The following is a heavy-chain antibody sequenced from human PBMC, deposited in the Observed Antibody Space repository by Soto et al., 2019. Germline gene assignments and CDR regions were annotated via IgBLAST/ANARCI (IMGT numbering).Heavy chain of an antibody. V-gene: IGHV3-23*01. CDR3: AKDHGPYGDGLDY. Sequence: GGSLRLSCAASGFTFNSYAMSWVRQAPGKGLEWVSAISSRGGRTHYADSVKGRFTISRDNSKNTLYLQVNSLRAEDTAVYYCAKDHGPYGDGLDYWGQATLVTVSS. J-gene: IGHJ4*02. CDR1: GFTFNSYA. D-gene: IGHD4-17*01. CDR2: ISSRGGRT.